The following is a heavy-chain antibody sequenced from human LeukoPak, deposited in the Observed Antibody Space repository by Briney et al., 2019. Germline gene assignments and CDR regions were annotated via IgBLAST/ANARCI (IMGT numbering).Heavy chain of an antibody. D-gene: IGHD4-17*01. J-gene: IGHJ6*03. CDR2: ISGNDPTI. CDR3: ARDDTVTTNYYYYYYMDV. V-gene: IGHV3-11*04. CDR1: GFTFSDYY. Sequence: GGSLRLSCAASGFTFSDYYLSWIRQAPGKGLEWVSYISGNDPTIYYADSVKGRFTISRDNAKNSLYLQMNSLRAEDTAVYYCARDDTVTTNYYYYYYMDVWGKGTTVTVSS.